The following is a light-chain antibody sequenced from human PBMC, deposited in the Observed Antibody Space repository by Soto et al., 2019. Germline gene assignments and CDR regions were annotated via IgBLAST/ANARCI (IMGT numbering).Light chain of an antibody. J-gene: IGKJ1*01. CDR2: DAY. V-gene: IGKV3D-20*01. CDR1: QTVNSNN. CDR3: QCYDDSSS. Sequence: DIVLAQSSITLALSPGKKNTLSCGASQTVNSNNLAWYQQKPGLAPRLLIYDAYTRATGIPDRFSGSGSGTDFTLTISRLEPEDFAVYFCQCYDDSSSFGQGTKVDIK.